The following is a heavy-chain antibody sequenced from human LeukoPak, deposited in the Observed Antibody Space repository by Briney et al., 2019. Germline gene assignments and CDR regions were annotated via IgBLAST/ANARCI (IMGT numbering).Heavy chain of an antibody. V-gene: IGHV1-18*01. J-gene: IGHJ4*02. CDR2: ISAYNGNT. CDR3: ARDQHVWGSYRTFDY. CDR1: GYTFTSYG. Sequence: ASVKVSCKASGYTFTSYGISWVRQAPGQGLEWMGWISAYNGNTNYAQKLQGRVTMTTDTSTSTAYMELRSLRSDDTAVYYCARDQHVWGSYRTFDYWGQGTLATVSS. D-gene: IGHD3-16*02.